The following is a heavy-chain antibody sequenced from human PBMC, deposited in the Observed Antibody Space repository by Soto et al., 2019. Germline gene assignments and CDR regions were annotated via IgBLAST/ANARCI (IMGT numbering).Heavy chain of an antibody. Sequence: SETLSLTCTDSGDSMSRYFWSWIRQPPGKGLEWSGYIYYTGTTNYNPSLMSRVTILLVTSKNQFSLKAVSLTAADTSFYYCARGRGGTYDAFDIWGQGALVTVSS. J-gene: IGHJ3*02. CDR3: ARGRGGTYDAFDI. V-gene: IGHV4-59*01. D-gene: IGHD2-15*01. CDR1: GDSMSRYF. CDR2: IYYTGTT.